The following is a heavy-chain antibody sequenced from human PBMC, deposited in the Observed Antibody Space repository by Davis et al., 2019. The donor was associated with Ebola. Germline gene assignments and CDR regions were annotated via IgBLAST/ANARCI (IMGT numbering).Heavy chain of an antibody. V-gene: IGHV3-53*01. D-gene: IGHD5-18*01. CDR1: GFTVSSSY. Sequence: GESLKISCAASGFTVSSSYMSWVRQAPGQGLEWVSVIYTGGSTYYADSVKGRFTISRDISRNTVYLQMNSLRVEDTAVYYCARAVGYNYGNDCWGQGTLVTVSS. J-gene: IGHJ4*02. CDR2: IYTGGST. CDR3: ARAVGYNYGNDC.